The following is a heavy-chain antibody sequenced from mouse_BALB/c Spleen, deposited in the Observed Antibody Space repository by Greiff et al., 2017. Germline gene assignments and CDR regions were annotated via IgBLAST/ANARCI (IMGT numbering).Heavy chain of an antibody. CDR1: GYTFTDYN. CDR3: ARFTTVVEYAMDY. CDR2: INPNNGGT. Sequence: VQLQQSGPELVKPGASVKIPCKASGYTFTDYNMDWVKQSHGKSLEWIGDINPNNGGTIYNQKFKGKATLTVDKSSSTAYMELRSLTSEDTAVYYCARFTTVVEYAMDYWGQGTSVTVSS. D-gene: IGHD1-1*01. V-gene: IGHV1-18*01. J-gene: IGHJ4*01.